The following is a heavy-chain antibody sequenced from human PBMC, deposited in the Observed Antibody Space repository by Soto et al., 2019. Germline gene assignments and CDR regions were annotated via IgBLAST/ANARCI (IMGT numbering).Heavy chain of an antibody. D-gene: IGHD6-13*01. V-gene: IGHV3-53*05. CDR2: IDGGGYT. CDR1: GFIVSRNY. CDR3: ARALAAPVWDYYGMDV. J-gene: IGHJ6*02. Sequence: GGSLRLSCAASGFIVSRNYMYWVRQAPGKGLEWVSVIDGGGYTYYADSVKGRFTISRDNSKNTLYLQMNSLRAADTAVYYCARALAAPVWDYYGMDVWGQGTTVTVSS.